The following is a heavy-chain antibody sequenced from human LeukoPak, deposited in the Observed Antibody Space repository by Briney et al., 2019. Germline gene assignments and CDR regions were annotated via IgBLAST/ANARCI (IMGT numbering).Heavy chain of an antibody. D-gene: IGHD3-16*01. CDR2: IKHDESEK. Sequence: GGSLRLSCAASGFSFNSDRMDWVRPAPGKGLEWVANIKHDESEKNYLDSVKGRFTISRDNAQNSLYLQMNGLRVEDTAVYYCTRRLDDWGQGTLVTVSS. V-gene: IGHV3-7*01. J-gene: IGHJ4*02. CDR1: GFSFNSDR. CDR3: TRRLDD.